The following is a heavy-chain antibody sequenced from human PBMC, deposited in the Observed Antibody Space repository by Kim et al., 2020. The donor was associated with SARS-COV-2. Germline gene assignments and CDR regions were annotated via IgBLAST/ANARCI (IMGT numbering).Heavy chain of an antibody. CDR3: ARGQGGYSSSLGP. CDR2: IYYSGST. Sequence: SETLSLTCTVSGGSVSSGSYYWSWIRQPPGKGLEWIGYIYYSGSTNYNPSLKSRVTISVDTSKNQFSLKLSSVTAADTAVYYCARGQGGYSSSLGPWGQGTLVTVSS. D-gene: IGHD6-13*01. V-gene: IGHV4-61*01. CDR1: GGSVSSGSYY. J-gene: IGHJ5*02.